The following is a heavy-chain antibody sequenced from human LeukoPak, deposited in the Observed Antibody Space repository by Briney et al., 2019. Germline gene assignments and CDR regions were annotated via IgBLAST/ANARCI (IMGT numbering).Heavy chain of an antibody. CDR1: GYSFTSYW. J-gene: IGHJ4*02. Sequence: SLEISCEGSGYSFTSYWIGWVRQVPGKGLEWMGIIYPGDADTRYSPSFQGQVTISADKSISTAYLQWSSLKASDTAMYYCARSSSYGYDYWGQGTLVTVSS. D-gene: IGHD5-18*01. CDR3: ARSSSYGYDY. V-gene: IGHV5-51*01. CDR2: IYPGDADT.